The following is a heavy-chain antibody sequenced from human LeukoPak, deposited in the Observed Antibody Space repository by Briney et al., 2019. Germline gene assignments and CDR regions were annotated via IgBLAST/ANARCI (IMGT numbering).Heavy chain of an antibody. J-gene: IGHJ2*01. V-gene: IGHV4-34*01. D-gene: IGHD6-19*01. CDR2: INQRRNT. CDR3: ARHGWHAWYFDL. Sequence: HPSETLSLTCVVYGGSFSGYSWSWIRQPPGKGLEWIGEINQRRNTNYNPSLKSRVTISIDTSKNQFSLKLSSVTAADTAVYYCARHGWHAWYFDLWGRGTLVTVSS. CDR1: GGSFSGYS.